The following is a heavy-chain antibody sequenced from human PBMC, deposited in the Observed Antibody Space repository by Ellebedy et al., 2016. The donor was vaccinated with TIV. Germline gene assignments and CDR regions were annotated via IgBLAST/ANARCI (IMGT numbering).Heavy chain of an antibody. Sequence: GESLKISCGTSGFTFSNYWMTWIRQAPGKGLEWVANIKQDGSEKHYVDSVKGRFSISRDNAKNSLYVQMNSLTDEDTAVYYCARDQWLGRAYYFDSWGQGTLVTVSS. J-gene: IGHJ4*02. CDR2: IKQDGSEK. D-gene: IGHD6-19*01. CDR1: GFTFSNYW. CDR3: ARDQWLGRAYYFDS. V-gene: IGHV3-7*01.